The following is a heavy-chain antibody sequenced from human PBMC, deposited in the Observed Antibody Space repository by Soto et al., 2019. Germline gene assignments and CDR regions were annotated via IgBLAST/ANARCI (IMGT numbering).Heavy chain of an antibody. J-gene: IGHJ4*02. CDR1: GFTFSSYA. Sequence: PGGSLRLSCSASGFTFSSYAMHWVRQAPVNGLEYVSAISSNFGSTYYADSVKGRFTISRYNSKNTLYLQMISLRAYYTAVYYFVKDRDVDTAMDHWGQGTLVTVSS. V-gene: IGHV3-64D*08. CDR3: VKDRDVDTAMDH. D-gene: IGHD5-18*01. CDR2: ISSNFGST.